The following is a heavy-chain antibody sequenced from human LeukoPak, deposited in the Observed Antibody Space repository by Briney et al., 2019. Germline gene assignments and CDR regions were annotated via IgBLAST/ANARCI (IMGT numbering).Heavy chain of an antibody. V-gene: IGHV3-20*04. D-gene: IGHD3-3*01. J-gene: IGHJ6*03. Sequence: PGGSLRLSCAASGFTFDDYGMSWVRQAPGKGLEWVSGINWNGGSTGYADSVKGRFTISRDNAKNSLYLQMNSLRAEDTALYYCARANPYDFWSGYYVYYYYYMDVWGKGTTVTVSS. CDR1: GFTFDDYG. CDR3: ARANPYDFWSGYYVYYYYYMDV. CDR2: INWNGGST.